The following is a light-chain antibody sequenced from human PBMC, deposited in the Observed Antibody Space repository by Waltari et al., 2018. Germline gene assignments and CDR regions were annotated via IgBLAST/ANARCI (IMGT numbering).Light chain of an antibody. J-gene: IGKJ4*01. CDR1: QSLLHSNGYTY. CDR2: LVS. V-gene: IGKV2-28*01. Sequence: DIVMTQTPLPLSVTPGEPASIPCRSSQSLLHSNGYTYLHWYLQKPGQSPQLLIYLVSNRASGVPDRFSGSGSGTDFTLKISRVEAEDVGVYYCEQTLQTPLTFGGGTKVEIK. CDR3: EQTLQTPLT.